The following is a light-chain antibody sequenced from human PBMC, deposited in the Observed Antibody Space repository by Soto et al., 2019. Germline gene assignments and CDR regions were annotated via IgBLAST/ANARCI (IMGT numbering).Light chain of an antibody. J-gene: IGKJ1*01. Sequence: EIVFTQSPGTLSLSPGERATLSCRASQSVSSSYLAWYQQKPGQAPRLLIYGASSRATGIPDRFSGSGSGTDFTLTISXLEPEDFAVYYCQQYGSSQTFGQGTKVDTK. CDR1: QSVSSSY. CDR2: GAS. V-gene: IGKV3-20*01. CDR3: QQYGSSQT.